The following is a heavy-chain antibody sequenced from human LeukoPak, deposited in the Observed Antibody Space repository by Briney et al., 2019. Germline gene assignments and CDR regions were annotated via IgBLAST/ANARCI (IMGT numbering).Heavy chain of an antibody. CDR3: ARGAPRSSTSCYRV. D-gene: IGHD2-2*01. Sequence: SETLSLTCAVYGGSFSGYYWSWIRQPPGKGLEWIGEINHSGSTNYNPSLKSRVTISADTSKNQFSLKLSSVTAADTAVYYCARGAPRSSTSCYRVWGQGTLVTVSS. J-gene: IGHJ4*02. CDR2: INHSGST. CDR1: GGSFSGYY. V-gene: IGHV4-34*01.